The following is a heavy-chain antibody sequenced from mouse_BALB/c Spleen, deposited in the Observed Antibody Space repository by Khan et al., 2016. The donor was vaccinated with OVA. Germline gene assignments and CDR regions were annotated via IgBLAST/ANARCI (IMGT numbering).Heavy chain of an antibody. CDR1: GYTFTSYW. CDR3: ARENYYGSSHYAMDY. D-gene: IGHD1-1*01. CDR2: ISPGSGTP. V-gene: IGHV1S41*01. J-gene: IGHJ4*01. Sequence: DLVKPGASVKLSCKASGYTFTSYWINWIKQRPGQGLEWIGRISPGSGTPYYNEMFKGKATLTVDTSSSTAYIQLSSLSSEESAVYFCARENYYGSSHYAMDYWGKGTSVTASS.